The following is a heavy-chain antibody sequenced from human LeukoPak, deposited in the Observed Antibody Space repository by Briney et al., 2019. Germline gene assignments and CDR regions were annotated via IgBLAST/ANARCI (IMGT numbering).Heavy chain of an antibody. V-gene: IGHV4-34*01. CDR3: ARGDSYYFDY. CDR1: GGSFSGYY. D-gene: IGHD2-21*02. Sequence: SETLSLTCAVYGGSFSGYYWSWIRQPPGKGLEWIGYIYHSGSTYYNPPLKSRVTISVDRSKNQFSLKLSSVTAADTAVYYCARGDSYYFDYWGQGTLVTVSS. CDR2: IYHSGST. J-gene: IGHJ4*02.